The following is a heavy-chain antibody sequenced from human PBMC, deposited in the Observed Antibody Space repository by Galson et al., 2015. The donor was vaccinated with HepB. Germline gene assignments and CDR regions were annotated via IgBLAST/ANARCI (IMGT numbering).Heavy chain of an antibody. CDR2: IYPGDSDT. V-gene: IGHV5-51*01. J-gene: IGHJ3*02. CDR1: GYSFTSYW. D-gene: IGHD3-10*01. CDR3: ARAKLWFGEAHAFDI. Sequence: QSGAEVKKPGESLKISCKGSGYSFTSYWIGWVRQMPGKGPEWMGIIYPGDSDTRYSPSFQGQVTISADKSISTAYLQWSSLKASDTAMYYCARAKLWFGEAHAFDIWGQGTMVTVSS.